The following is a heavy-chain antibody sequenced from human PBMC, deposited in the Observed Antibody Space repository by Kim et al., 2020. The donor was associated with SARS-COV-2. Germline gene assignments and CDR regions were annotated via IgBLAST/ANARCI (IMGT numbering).Heavy chain of an antibody. CDR2: INHSGST. J-gene: IGHJ6*02. Sequence: SETLSLTCAVYGGSFSGYYWSWIRQPPGKGLEWIGEINHSGSTNYNPSLKSRVTISVDTSKNQFSLKLSSVTAADTAVYYCASKDRLYSGYLGMDVWGQGTTVTVSS. CDR1: GGSFSGYY. V-gene: IGHV4-34*01. D-gene: IGHD5-12*01. CDR3: ASKDRLYSGYLGMDV.